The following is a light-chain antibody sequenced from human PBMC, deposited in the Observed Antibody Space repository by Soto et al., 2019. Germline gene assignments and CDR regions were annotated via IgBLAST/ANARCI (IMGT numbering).Light chain of an antibody. J-gene: IGLJ2*01. CDR2: SNN. CDR3: AAWNDGLNGVV. Sequence: QSVLTQPPSASGTPGQRVTISCSGSSSNIGSNTVNWYQQLPGPAPKLLIYSNNQRPSGVPDRFSGSKSGTSASLALTGLQPEDEAESYCAAWNDGLNGVVFGGGTKLTVL. CDR1: SSNIGSNT. V-gene: IGLV1-44*01.